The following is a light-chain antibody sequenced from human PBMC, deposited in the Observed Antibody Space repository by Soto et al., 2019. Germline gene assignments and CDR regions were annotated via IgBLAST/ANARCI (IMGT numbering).Light chain of an antibody. J-gene: IGKJ2*01. CDR1: QSIDSD. CDR3: QQYNDWPQT. Sequence: ERVMTQSPATLSVSPGEGATLSCRASQSIDSDLAWYPQKPGQAPRLLIYGASTRATGIPPSFSGSGSGTEFTLTISSLQSEDFAIYFCQQYNDWPQTFVQGTKLEIK. CDR2: GAS. V-gene: IGKV3-15*01.